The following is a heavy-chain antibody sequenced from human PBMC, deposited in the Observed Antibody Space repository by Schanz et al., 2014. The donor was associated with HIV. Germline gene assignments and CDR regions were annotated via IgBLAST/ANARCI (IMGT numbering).Heavy chain of an antibody. V-gene: IGHV1-18*01. CDR1: GDSFTSDA. J-gene: IGHJ6*02. CDR3: ARGARYGMDV. Sequence: QVQLVQSGAEVKKPGASVKVSCKTSGDSFTSDAINWVRQAPGQGLEWMGGISAYNGKTNYARKVQGRVTMTTDPSTTTAYMELRSLRSDDTAVYYCARGARYGMDVWGQGTTVTVSS. CDR2: ISAYNGKT.